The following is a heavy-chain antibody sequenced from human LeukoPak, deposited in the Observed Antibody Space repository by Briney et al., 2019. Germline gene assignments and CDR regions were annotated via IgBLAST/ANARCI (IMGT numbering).Heavy chain of an antibody. Sequence: GSLRLSCAASGFTFSSYAMSWVRQPPGKGLEWIGEINHSGSTNYNPSLKSRVTISVDMSKNQFSLKLSSVTAADTAVYYCARGVRRRGFDYWGQGTLVTVSS. CDR3: ARGVRRRGFDY. J-gene: IGHJ4*02. CDR2: INHSGST. CDR1: GFTFSSYA. V-gene: IGHV4-34*01. D-gene: IGHD4-11*01.